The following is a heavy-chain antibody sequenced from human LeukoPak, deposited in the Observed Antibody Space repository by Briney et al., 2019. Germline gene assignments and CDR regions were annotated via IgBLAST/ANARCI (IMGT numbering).Heavy chain of an antibody. CDR1: GGSINSTNYY. J-gene: IGHJ4*02. V-gene: IGHV4-39*01. Sequence: SETLSLTCTVSGGSINSTNYYWGWIRQPPGKGLEWIGSIYYSGSAYHSPSLKSRLTVSVDTSKNQFSLRLTSVTAADTAVYYCARRVAVAGRNHFDDWGQGTLVTVSS. CDR3: ARRVAVAGRNHFDD. D-gene: IGHD6-19*01. CDR2: IYYSGSA.